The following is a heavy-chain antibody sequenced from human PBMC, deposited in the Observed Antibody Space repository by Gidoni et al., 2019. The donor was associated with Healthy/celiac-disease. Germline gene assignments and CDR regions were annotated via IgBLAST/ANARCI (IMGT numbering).Heavy chain of an antibody. J-gene: IGHJ4*02. CDR2: INPSGGST. D-gene: IGHD5-18*01. CDR1: GYTFTSYY. CDR3: ARGRRDGDEEVTFDY. V-gene: IGHV1-46*01. Sequence: QVQLVQSGAEVTKPGASVKVSCKASGYTFTSYYMHWVRQAPVQGLEWMGIINPSGGSTSYAQKFQGRVTMTRDTSTSTVYMELSSLRSEDTAVYYCARGRRDGDEEVTFDYWGQGTLVTVSS.